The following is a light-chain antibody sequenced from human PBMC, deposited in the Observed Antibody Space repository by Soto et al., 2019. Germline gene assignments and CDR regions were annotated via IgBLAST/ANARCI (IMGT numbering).Light chain of an antibody. V-gene: IGLV2-11*01. J-gene: IGLJ1*01. CDR1: SSDIGGYNY. Sequence: QSVLTQPRSVSGSPGQSVTISCTGTSSDIGGYNYVSWYQHHPGKAPKLIIYGVNNRPSGVSNRFSASKSADTASLTISGLQAEDEANYYCCSYTTSTTYVFGTGTKVTVL. CDR3: CSYTTSTTYV. CDR2: GVN.